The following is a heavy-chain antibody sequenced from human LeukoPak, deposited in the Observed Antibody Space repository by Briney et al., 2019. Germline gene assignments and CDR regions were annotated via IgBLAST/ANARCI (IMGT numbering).Heavy chain of an antibody. D-gene: IGHD6-13*01. CDR2: IKQDGGEK. Sequence: GGSLRLSCSASGFPFSSYWMTWVRQAPGKGLEWVANIKQDGGEKYYVDSVKGRFTISRDNAKNSVYLQMNSLRAEDTAVYYCARELYEQQASYYYYGMDVWGQGTTVTVSS. CDR1: GFPFSSYW. V-gene: IGHV3-7*01. J-gene: IGHJ6*02. CDR3: ARELYEQQASYYYYGMDV.